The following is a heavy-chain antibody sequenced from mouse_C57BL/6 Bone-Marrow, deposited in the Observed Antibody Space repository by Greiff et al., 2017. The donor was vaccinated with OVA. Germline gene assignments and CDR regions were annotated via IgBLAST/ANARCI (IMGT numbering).Heavy chain of an antibody. D-gene: IGHD1-1*01. V-gene: IGHV1-69*01. CDR1: GYTFTSYW. CDR2: IDPSDSYT. CDR3: ALITTVDY. Sequence: QVQLQQPGAALVMPGSSVKLSCKASGYTFTSYWLHWVKQRPGQGLEWIGEIDPSDSYTNYNQKFKGKSTLTVDKSSSTAYMQLSSLTSEDSAVYYCALITTVDYWGQGTTLTVSS. J-gene: IGHJ2*01.